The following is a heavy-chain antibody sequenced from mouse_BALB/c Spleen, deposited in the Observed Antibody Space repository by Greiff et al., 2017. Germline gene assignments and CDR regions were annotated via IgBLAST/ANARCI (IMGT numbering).Heavy chain of an antibody. D-gene: IGHD5-1*01. CDR2: ISYSGST. CDR3: ARSRYLYAMDY. V-gene: IGHV3-2*02. CDR1: GYSITSDYA. Sequence: VQLQQSGPGLVKPSQSLSLTCTVTGYSITSDYAWNWIRQFPGNKLEWMGYISYSGSTSYNPSLKSRISITRDTSKNQFFLQLNSVTTEDTATYYCARSRYLYAMDYWGQGTSVTVSS. J-gene: IGHJ4*01.